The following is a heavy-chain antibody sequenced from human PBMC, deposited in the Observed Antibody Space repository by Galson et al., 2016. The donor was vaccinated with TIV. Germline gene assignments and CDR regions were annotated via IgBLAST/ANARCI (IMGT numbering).Heavy chain of an antibody. CDR1: GNSLNELV. CDR2: FDPDVAKT. J-gene: IGHJ5*02. CDR3: ATVAWFPGLSLDT. V-gene: IGHV1-24*01. D-gene: IGHD2/OR15-2a*01. Sequence: SVKVSCKVSGNSLNELVIHWVRQAPGKGLEWMGGFDPDVAKTVYAQKLQDRATMAADTSTNTAYMELGSLSFEDTAVYYCATVAWFPGLSLDTWGQGTLVTVSS.